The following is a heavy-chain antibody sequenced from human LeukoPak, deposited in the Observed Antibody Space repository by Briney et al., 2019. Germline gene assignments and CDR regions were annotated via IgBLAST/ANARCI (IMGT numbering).Heavy chain of an antibody. J-gene: IGHJ4*02. CDR3: ATGFGELKGRYFDY. V-gene: IGHV1-24*01. Sequence: ASVKVSCKVSGYTLTELSMHWVRQAPGKGLEWMGGFDPEDGETIYAQKFQGRVTMTGDTSTDTAYMELSSLRSEDTAVYYCATGFGELKGRYFDYWGQGTLVTVSS. CDR2: FDPEDGET. CDR1: GYTLTELS. D-gene: IGHD3-10*01.